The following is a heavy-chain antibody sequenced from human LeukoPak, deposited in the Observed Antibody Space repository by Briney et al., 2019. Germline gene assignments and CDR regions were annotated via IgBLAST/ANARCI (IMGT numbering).Heavy chain of an antibody. Sequence: GASVKVSCKASGYTFTGYYMHWVRQAPGQGLEWMGWINPNSGGTNYAQKFQGRVTMTRGTSISTAYMELSRLRSDDTAVYYCARGAKFRSYGSGTYYTSLPFDPWGQGTLVTVSS. V-gene: IGHV1-2*02. CDR1: GYTFTGYY. CDR2: INPNSGGT. CDR3: ARGAKFRSYGSGTYYTSLPFDP. J-gene: IGHJ5*02. D-gene: IGHD3-10*01.